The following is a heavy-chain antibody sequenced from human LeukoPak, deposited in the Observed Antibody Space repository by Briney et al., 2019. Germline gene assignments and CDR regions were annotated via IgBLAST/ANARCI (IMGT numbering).Heavy chain of an antibody. CDR2: INHRGST. Sequence: PSETLSLTCAVNGGSFSDYYWSRIRQPPGKGLEWIGEINHRGSTNYNPSLKSRVTISVDTSKNQFSLKLSSVTAADTGVYFCARGGAIGARLVSNDYWGQGTLVTVSS. J-gene: IGHJ4*02. CDR3: ARGGAIGARLVSNDY. CDR1: GGSFSDYY. D-gene: IGHD6-6*01. V-gene: IGHV4-34*01.